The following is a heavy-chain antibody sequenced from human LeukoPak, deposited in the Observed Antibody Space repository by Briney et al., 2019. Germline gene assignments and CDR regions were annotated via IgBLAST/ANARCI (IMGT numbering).Heavy chain of an antibody. V-gene: IGHV3-21*01. Sequence: PGGSLRRSCAASGFTFSNYSMNWVRQAPGKGLEWVSSISSSSSYIYYADSVKGRFTISRDNAKNSLYLQMNSLRAEDTAVYYCASCPWNYVTYYYYYMDVWGKGTTVTVSS. CDR3: ASCPWNYVTYYYYYMDV. CDR2: ISSSSSYI. CDR1: GFTFSNYS. D-gene: IGHD1-7*01. J-gene: IGHJ6*03.